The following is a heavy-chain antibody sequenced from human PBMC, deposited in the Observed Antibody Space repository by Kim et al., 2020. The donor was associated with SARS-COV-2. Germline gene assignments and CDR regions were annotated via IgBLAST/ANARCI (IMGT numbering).Heavy chain of an antibody. D-gene: IGHD3-22*01. J-gene: IGHJ3*02. Sequence: KSRVTISVDTSKNQFSLKLSSVTAADTAVYYCARVLDSSGYYYGMYAFDIWGQGTMVTVSS. V-gene: IGHV4-31*02. CDR3: ARVLDSSGYYYGMYAFDI.